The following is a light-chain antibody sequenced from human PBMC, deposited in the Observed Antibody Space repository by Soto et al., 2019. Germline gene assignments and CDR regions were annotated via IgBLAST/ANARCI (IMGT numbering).Light chain of an antibody. J-gene: IGKJ2*01. CDR1: QSISVH. Sequence: DIQMTQSPSSLSASVGDTVTITCRASQSISVHLNWYQQKPGKVPKLLIYAASNLQSGVPLRFSGSGSETDFALTISSLQPEDFATYYCQQSYITPYTCGQGTKLELK. CDR3: QQSYITPYT. CDR2: AAS. V-gene: IGKV1-39*01.